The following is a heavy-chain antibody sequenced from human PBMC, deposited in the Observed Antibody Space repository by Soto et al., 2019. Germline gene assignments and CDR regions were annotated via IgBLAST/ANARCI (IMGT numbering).Heavy chain of an antibody. CDR3: ARYLWSGYSSVYGEYYIDV. Sequence: QVQLVESGGGLVKPGGSLRLSCAASGFTFSDYYMSWIRQAPGKGLEWVSYISSSGSTIYYADSVKGRFTISRDNAKKALYLQMNSLRAEDTAVYYCARYLWSGYSSVYGEYYIDVWGKGTTVTVSS. D-gene: IGHD3-3*01. CDR2: ISSSGSTI. V-gene: IGHV3-11*01. CDR1: GFTFSDYY. J-gene: IGHJ6*03.